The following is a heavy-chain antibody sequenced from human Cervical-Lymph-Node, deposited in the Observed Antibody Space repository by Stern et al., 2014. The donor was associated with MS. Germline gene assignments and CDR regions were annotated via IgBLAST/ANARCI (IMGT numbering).Heavy chain of an antibody. J-gene: IGHJ4*02. CDR2: INTNTGNP. Sequence: QVQLVESGSELKKPGASVKVSCKASGYTFTGYSMNWVRHAPGQGLEWMGWINTNTGNPTYAQGFTGRFVFSLDSSVSTTYLQISSLKAEDTGVYFCARFVDNTMGRVFDYWGQGTQVTVSS. V-gene: IGHV7-4-1*02. CDR3: ARFVDNTMGRVFDY. D-gene: IGHD3-10*01. CDR1: GYTFTGYS.